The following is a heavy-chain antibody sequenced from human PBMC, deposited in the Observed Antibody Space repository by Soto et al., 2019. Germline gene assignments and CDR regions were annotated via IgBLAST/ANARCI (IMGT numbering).Heavy chain of an antibody. CDR1: GFTFSSYA. CDR3: ARDSKGSSGSHY. CDR2: ISYDGSNK. V-gene: IGHV3-30-3*01. J-gene: IGHJ4*02. Sequence: GGSLRLSCAASGFTFSSYAMHWVRQAPGKGLEWVAVISYDGSNKYYADSVKGRFTISRDNSKNTLYLQMNSLRAENTAVYYCARDSKGSSGSHYWGQGTLVTVSS. D-gene: IGHD3-22*01.